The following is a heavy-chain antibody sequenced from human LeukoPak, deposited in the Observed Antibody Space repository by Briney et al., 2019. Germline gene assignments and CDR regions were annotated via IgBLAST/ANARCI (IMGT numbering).Heavy chain of an antibody. CDR1: GFTFSSYG. J-gene: IGHJ6*03. CDR2: IWYDGSNK. CDR3: ARVVVATGYYYMDV. V-gene: IGHV3-33*01. Sequence: GGSLRLSCAASGFTFSSYGMHWVRQAPGKGLEWVAVIWYDGSNKYYADSVKGRFTISRDNSKNTLYLQMNSLRAEDTAVYYCARVVVATGYYYMDVWGKGTTVTVSS. D-gene: IGHD2-15*01.